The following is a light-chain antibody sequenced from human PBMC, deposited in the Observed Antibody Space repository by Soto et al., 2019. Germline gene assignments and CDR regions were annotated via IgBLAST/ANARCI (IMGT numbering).Light chain of an antibody. CDR3: QQSSNVHLP. Sequence: DIQMTQSPSSLSASVGDRVTITCRASQSISSYLNWYQQKPGRAPKLLISAGSSLHNKVLSPFRGRGSGTDFTLTISSLQPEDYATYYCQQSSNVHLPFGGGTKVEIK. CDR1: QSISSY. V-gene: IGKV1-39*01. CDR2: AGS. J-gene: IGKJ4*01.